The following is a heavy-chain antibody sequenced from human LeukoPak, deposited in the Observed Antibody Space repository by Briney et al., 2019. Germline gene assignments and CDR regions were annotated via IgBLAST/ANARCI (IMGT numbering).Heavy chain of an antibody. CDR2: ISSSSSYI. J-gene: IGHJ4*02. V-gene: IGHV3-21*01. CDR3: ARDHGSGEGFDY. CDR1: GFTFSSYS. Sequence: KPGGSLRLSCAASGFTFSSYSMNWVRQAPGKGLEWVSSISSSSSYIYYADSVKGRFTISRDNAKNSLYLQMNSLRAEDTAVYYCARDHGSGEGFDYWGQGTLVTVSS. D-gene: IGHD3-3*01.